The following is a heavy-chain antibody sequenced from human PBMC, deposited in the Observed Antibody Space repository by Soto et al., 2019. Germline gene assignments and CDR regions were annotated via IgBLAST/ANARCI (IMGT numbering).Heavy chain of an antibody. CDR1: GYTFISYA. D-gene: IGHD2-2*01. CDR2: INAGNGNT. J-gene: IGHJ6*03. V-gene: IGHV1-3*01. CDR3: ARGEDCSSTSCSDYYYYYMDV. Sequence: ASVKVSCKASGYTFISYAMHWVRQAPGQRLEWMGWINAGNGNTKYSQKFQGRVTITRDTSASTAYMELSSLRSEDTAVYYCARGEDCSSTSCSDYYYYYMDVWGKGTTVTVSS.